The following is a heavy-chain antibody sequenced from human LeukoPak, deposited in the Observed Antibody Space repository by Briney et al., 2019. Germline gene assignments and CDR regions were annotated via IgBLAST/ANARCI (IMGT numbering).Heavy chain of an antibody. Sequence: ASVKVSCKASGYTFTSYAIHWVRQAPGQRLEWMGWINAGNGNTKYSQKFQGRVTITRDTSASTAYMELSSLRSEDTAVYYCARTSSYSSSWYEGGVDFDYWGQGTLVTVSS. D-gene: IGHD6-13*01. CDR2: INAGNGNT. CDR3: ARTSSYSSSWYEGGVDFDY. V-gene: IGHV1-3*01. J-gene: IGHJ4*02. CDR1: GYTFTSYA.